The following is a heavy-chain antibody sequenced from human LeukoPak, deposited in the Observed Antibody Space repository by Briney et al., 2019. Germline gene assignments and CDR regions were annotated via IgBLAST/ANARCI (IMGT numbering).Heavy chain of an antibody. CDR3: ARALSRYSSGWYNY. CDR1: GGSFSGYY. V-gene: IGHV4-34*01. Sequence: SETLSLTCAVYGGSFSGYYLSWIRQPPAKGLEWIGEINHSGSTNYNPSLKNRITLSVNTSKNKFSLKLSSVTAADTAVYYCARALSRYSSGWYNYWGQGTLVTVSS. CDR2: INHSGST. J-gene: IGHJ4*02. D-gene: IGHD6-19*01.